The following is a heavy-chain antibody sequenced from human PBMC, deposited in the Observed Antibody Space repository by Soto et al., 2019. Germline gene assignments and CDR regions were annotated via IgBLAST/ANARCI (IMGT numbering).Heavy chain of an antibody. D-gene: IGHD5-12*01. V-gene: IGHV3-23*01. J-gene: IGHJ4*02. CDR2: MSGSGGST. CDR3: AKASYVDIVATSMGY. CDR1: GFTFSSYA. Sequence: GGSLRLSCAASGFTFSSYAMSWVRQGPGKGLEWVSAMSGSGGSTSYADSVKGRFTISRDNSKNTLYLQMNSLRAEDTAVYYCAKASYVDIVATSMGYWGQGTLVTVSS.